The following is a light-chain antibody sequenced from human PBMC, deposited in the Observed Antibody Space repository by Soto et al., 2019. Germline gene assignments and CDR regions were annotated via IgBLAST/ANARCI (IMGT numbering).Light chain of an antibody. CDR3: QQYNNWPIT. V-gene: IGKV3-15*01. J-gene: IGKJ5*01. Sequence: VLTQSPATLSVSPGERATFSFRASQSISTILAFYQHKPGQPPRLLIYGASTRATGIPDRFSGGGSGTEFTLTISSLQSEDFAVYYCQQYNNWPITFGQGTRLEI. CDR1: QSISTI. CDR2: GAS.